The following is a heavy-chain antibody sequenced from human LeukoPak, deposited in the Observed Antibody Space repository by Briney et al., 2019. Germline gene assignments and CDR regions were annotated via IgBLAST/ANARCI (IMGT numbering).Heavy chain of an antibody. CDR2: ISAYNGNT. Sequence: ASVKVSCKASGYTFTSYGISWVRQAPGQGLEWMGWISAYNGNTNYAQKLQGRVTMTTDTSTSTAYMELRSLRSDDTAVYYCARDVLRFPQSFYLFDPWGQGTLVTVSS. CDR1: GYTFTSYG. J-gene: IGHJ5*02. V-gene: IGHV1-18*01. CDR3: ARDVLRFPQSFYLFDP. D-gene: IGHD3-3*01.